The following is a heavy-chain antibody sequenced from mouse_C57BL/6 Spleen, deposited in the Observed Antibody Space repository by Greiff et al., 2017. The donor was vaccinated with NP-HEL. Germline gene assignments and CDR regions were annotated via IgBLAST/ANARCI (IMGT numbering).Heavy chain of an antibody. CDR2: INPNNGGT. CDR1: GYTFTDYY. Sequence: VQLQQSGPELVKPGASVKISCKASGYTFTDYYMNWVKQSHGKSLEWIGDINPNNGGTSYNQKFKGKATLTVDKSSSTAYMELRSLTSEDSAVYYCARSGVLLYFDYWGQGTTLTVSS. D-gene: IGHD1-1*01. CDR3: ARSGVLLYFDY. V-gene: IGHV1-26*01. J-gene: IGHJ2*01.